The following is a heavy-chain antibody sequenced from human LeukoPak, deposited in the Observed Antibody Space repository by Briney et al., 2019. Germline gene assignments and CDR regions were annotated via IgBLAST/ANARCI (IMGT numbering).Heavy chain of an antibody. CDR1: GYTFTSYA. J-gene: IGHJ6*03. D-gene: IGHD6-19*01. CDR3: ARGDQYSSGWRYYYYYMDV. Sequence: ASVKVSCKASGYTFTSYAISWVRQAPGQGLEWMGGIIPIFGTANYAQKFQGRVTITADKSTSTAYMELSSLRSEDTAVYYCARGDQYSSGWRYYYYYMDVWGKGTTVTVSS. V-gene: IGHV1-69*06. CDR2: IIPIFGTA.